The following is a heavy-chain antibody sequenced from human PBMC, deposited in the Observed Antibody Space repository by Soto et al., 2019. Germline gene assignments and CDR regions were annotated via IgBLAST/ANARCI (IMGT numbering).Heavy chain of an antibody. CDR3: ARSPRSSPSFDH. V-gene: IGHV5-51*01. CDR2: IYPGDHET. Sequence: GESLKISCQCSGYTFSNFWVGWVRQLPGQGLEWMGIIYPGDHETRYSPSFHGKVTISAEKSINTAYLQWNSLEASDSAFYFCARSPRSSPSFDHWGQGALVTVSS. D-gene: IGHD6-13*01. CDR1: GYTFSNFW. J-gene: IGHJ4*02.